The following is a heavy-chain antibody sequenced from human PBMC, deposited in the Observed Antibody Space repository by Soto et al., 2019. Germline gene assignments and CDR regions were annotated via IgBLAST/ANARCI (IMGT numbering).Heavy chain of an antibody. D-gene: IGHD4-17*01. CDR1: GFTFTSYG. V-gene: IGHV3-33*01. J-gene: IGHJ4*02. Sequence: QVQLVESGGSVVQPGRSLRLSCAASGFTFTSYGMHWVRQAPCKGLEWVAVIWYDGSNKYYADSVKGRFTISRDNSKNTLYLQMNSLRAEDTAVYYCARDKADTVGDWGQGTLVTVSS. CDR2: IWYDGSNK. CDR3: ARDKADTVGD.